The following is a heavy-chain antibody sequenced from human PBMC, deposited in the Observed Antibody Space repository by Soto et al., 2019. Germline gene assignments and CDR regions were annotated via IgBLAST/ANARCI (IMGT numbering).Heavy chain of an antibody. Sequence: ASVKVSCKASGYTFTSYAMHWVRQAPGQRLEWMGWINAGNGNTKYSQKFQGRVTITRDTSASTAYMELSSLRSEDTAVYYCARDSVAGRLGFFFDYWGQGTLVTVSS. V-gene: IGHV1-3*01. CDR3: ARDSVAGRLGFFFDY. D-gene: IGHD6-19*01. J-gene: IGHJ4*02. CDR2: INAGNGNT. CDR1: GYTFTSYA.